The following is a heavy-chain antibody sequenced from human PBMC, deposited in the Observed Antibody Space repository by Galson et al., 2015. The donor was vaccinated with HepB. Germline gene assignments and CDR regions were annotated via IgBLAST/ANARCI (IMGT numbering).Heavy chain of an antibody. CDR3: AIGPRYYYDSSGPGYFDY. CDR2: IHSGTST. CDR1: GFTVSSNY. J-gene: IGHJ4*02. Sequence: SLRLSCAASGFTVSSNYMSWVRQAPGKGLEWVSIIHSGTSTYYADSVRGRFTISRPNFKNTRYLQMNSLRAGDTAVYYCAIGPRYYYDSSGPGYFDYWGQGTLVTVSS. V-gene: IGHV3-53*04. D-gene: IGHD3-22*01.